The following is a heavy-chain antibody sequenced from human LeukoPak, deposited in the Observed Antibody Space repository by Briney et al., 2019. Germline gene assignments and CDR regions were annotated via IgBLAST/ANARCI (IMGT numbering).Heavy chain of an antibody. CDR1: GFTFSSYG. J-gene: IGHJ4*02. CDR2: ISGSGGST. Sequence: GGSLRLSCAASGFTFSSYGMSWVRQAPGKGLEWVSAISGSGGSTYYADSVKGRFTISRDNSKNTLYLQMNSLRAEDTAVYYCAKDHVLSMIGSRYYFDYRGQGTLVTVSS. CDR3: AKDHVLSMIGSRYYFDY. D-gene: IGHD2/OR15-2a*01. V-gene: IGHV3-23*01.